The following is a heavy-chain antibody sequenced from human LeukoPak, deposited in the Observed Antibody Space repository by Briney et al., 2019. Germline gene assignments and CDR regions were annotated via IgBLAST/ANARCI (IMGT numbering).Heavy chain of an antibody. CDR2: IIPIFGTA. D-gene: IGHD6-13*01. CDR1: GGTFSSYT. V-gene: IGHV1-69*01. CDR3: ARAKGTGYSSSWYWNYFDY. J-gene: IGHJ4*02. Sequence: ASVKVSCKASGGTFSSYTINWVRQAPGQGLEWMGGIIPIFGTANYAQKFQGRVTITADESTSTAYMELSSLRSEDTAVYYCARAKGTGYSSSWYWNYFDYWGQGTLVTVSS.